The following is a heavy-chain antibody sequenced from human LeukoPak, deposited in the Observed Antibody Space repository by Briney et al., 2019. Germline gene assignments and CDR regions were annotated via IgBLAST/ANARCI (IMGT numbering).Heavy chain of an antibody. V-gene: IGHV1-46*01. CDR2: VNPSCCST. D-gene: IGHD1-26*01. CDR3: ARAYSGSYWLGGAFDI. Sequence: ASVKVSCQASGYTFTSYYMHGLRQAPGQGVDWMGIVNPSCCSTSYAQKFQGRVTMTRDTSTSTVYMELSSLRSEDTAVYYCARAYSGSYWLGGAFDIWGQGTMVTVSS. J-gene: IGHJ3*02. CDR1: GYTFTSYY.